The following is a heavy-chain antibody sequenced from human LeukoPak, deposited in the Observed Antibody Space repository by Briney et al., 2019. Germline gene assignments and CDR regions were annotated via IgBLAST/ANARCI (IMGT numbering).Heavy chain of an antibody. J-gene: IGHJ3*01. CDR1: GYTLTGYS. D-gene: IGHD1-26*01. V-gene: IGHV1-2*02. CDR2: TNPNSGCP. Sequence: ASVKVSCKASGYTLTGYSMHWVRQAPGQGLEWMGWTNPNSGCPKYAQKFQGRVTMTTETSTNTAYMELRRLTSDDTAVYYWWRVDPPVIEGARGQPFEVWGKGTLVTVFS. CDR3: WRVDPPVIEGARGQPFEV.